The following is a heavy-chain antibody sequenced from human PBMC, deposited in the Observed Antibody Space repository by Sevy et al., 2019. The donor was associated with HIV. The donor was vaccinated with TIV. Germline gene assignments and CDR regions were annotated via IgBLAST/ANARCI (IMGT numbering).Heavy chain of an antibody. CDR2: ISSSSSYI. CDR3: AREYSSSWSYFDY. CDR1: GFTFSSYS. J-gene: IGHJ4*02. Sequence: GESLKISCAASGFTFSSYSMNWVRQAPGKGLEWVSSISSSSSYIYYADSVKDRFTISRDNAKNSLYLQMNSLRAEDTAVYYCAREYSSSWSYFDYWGQGTLVTVSS. D-gene: IGHD6-13*01. V-gene: IGHV3-21*01.